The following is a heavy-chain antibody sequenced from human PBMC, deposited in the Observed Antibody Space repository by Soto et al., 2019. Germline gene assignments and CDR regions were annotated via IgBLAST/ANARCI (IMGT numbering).Heavy chain of an antibody. CDR3: ARGVYYDTNGYFHFDY. J-gene: IGHJ4*02. D-gene: IGHD3-22*01. V-gene: IGHV6-1*01. Sequence: PSQTLSLTCAISGDSVSSNSAAWSWIRQSPSRGLEWLGRTYYRSKWYNDYAVSVKSRITINPDTSKNQFSLQLNSVTPEDTAVYYCARGVYYDTNGYFHFDYWGQGTLVTVSS. CDR1: GDSVSSNSAA. CDR2: TYYRSKWYN.